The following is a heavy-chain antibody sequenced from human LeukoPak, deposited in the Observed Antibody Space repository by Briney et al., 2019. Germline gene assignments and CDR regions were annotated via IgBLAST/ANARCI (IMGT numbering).Heavy chain of an antibody. CDR2: ISGSGENT. J-gene: IGHJ4*02. V-gene: IGHV3-23*01. Sequence: GGSLRLSCAASGFTFTSYVMTWVRQAPGKGLEGVSSISGSGENTYYADSVKGRFTTSRDNSKNTLYMEMNSLRAEDTAVYYCAKKASGRYSPLDYWGQGTQVTVSS. CDR3: AKKASGRYSPLDY. CDR1: GFTFTSYV. D-gene: IGHD1-26*01.